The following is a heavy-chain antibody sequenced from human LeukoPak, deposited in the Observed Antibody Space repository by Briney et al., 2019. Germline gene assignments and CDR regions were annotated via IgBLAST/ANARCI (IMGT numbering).Heavy chain of an antibody. V-gene: IGHV3-30-3*01. J-gene: IGHJ4*02. CDR1: GFTFSTYS. Sequence: GRSLRLSCAASGFTFSTYSMHWVRQAPGKGLEWVAVISDDGSNKYYADSVKGRFTISRDNSKNTLYLQMNSLRAEDTAVYYCARGIGPRYSYGPGYWGQGTLVTVSS. CDR3: ARGIGPRYSYGPGY. CDR2: ISDDGSNK. D-gene: IGHD5-18*01.